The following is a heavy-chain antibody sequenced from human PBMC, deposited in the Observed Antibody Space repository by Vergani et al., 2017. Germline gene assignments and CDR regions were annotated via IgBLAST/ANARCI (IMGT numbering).Heavy chain of an antibody. Sequence: QVQLQESGPGLVKPSETLSLTCTVSGGSISSYYWSWIRQPPGKGLDWIGYIYYSGSTNYNPSLKSRVTISVDTSKNQFSLKLSSVTAADTAVYYCAISIAGFDYWGQGTLVTVSS. CDR3: AISIAGFDY. CDR1: GGSISSYY. J-gene: IGHJ4*02. V-gene: IGHV4-59*01. CDR2: IYYSGST. D-gene: IGHD6-13*01.